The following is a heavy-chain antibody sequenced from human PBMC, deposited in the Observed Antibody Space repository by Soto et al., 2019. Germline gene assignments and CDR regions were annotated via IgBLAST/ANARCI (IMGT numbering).Heavy chain of an antibody. Sequence: QVQLVQSGAEVKKPGSSVKVSCKASGGTFSSYTISWVRQAPGQGLEWMGRISPILGIENYAQKFQGRVTITAVKSTSTAYMELSSLRSEDTAVYYCAGARGAVAGTVYWGQGTLVTVSS. V-gene: IGHV1-69*02. CDR2: ISPILGIE. J-gene: IGHJ4*02. CDR1: GGTFSSYT. CDR3: AGARGAVAGTVY. D-gene: IGHD6-19*01.